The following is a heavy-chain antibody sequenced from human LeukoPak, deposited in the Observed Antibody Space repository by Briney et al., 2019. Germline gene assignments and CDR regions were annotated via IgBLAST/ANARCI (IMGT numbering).Heavy chain of an antibody. V-gene: IGHV4-59*11. J-gene: IGHJ4*02. CDR2: LYGSGST. Sequence: SETLSLTCTVSGGSISSHYWGCIRQPPGKGLEWIGYLYGSGSTKANPSLESRVTLSADTSKSQFFLRLSSVTAADRAVYYCATIKRGDIFGYFDFWGQGILVAVSS. D-gene: IGHD5-18*01. CDR3: ATIKRGDIFGYFDF. CDR1: GGSISSHY.